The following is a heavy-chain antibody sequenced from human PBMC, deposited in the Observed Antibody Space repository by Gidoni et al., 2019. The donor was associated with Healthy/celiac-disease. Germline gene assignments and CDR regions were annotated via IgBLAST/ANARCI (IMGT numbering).Heavy chain of an antibody. Sequence: EVQLVESGGGLVQPGGSLRLSCAASGFTFSSYSMNWVRQAPGKGLEWVSYISSSSSTIYYADSVKGRFTISRDNAKNSLYLQMNSLRAEDTAVYYCARATTVTTPPDFDYWGQGTLVTVSS. J-gene: IGHJ4*02. CDR2: ISSSSSTI. D-gene: IGHD4-17*01. CDR3: ARATTVTTPPDFDY. V-gene: IGHV3-48*01. CDR1: GFTFSSYS.